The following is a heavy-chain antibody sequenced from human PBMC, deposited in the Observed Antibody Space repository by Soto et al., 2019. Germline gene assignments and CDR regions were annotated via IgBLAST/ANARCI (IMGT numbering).Heavy chain of an antibody. CDR2: ISSSGSTI. CDR1: GFTFSSYE. J-gene: IGHJ4*02. D-gene: IGHD3-16*02. CDR3: AREWLSNYDYVWGSYRYTEGLDY. V-gene: IGHV3-48*03. Sequence: EVQLVESGGGLVQPGGSLRLSCAASGFTFSSYEMNWVRQAPGKGLEWVSYISSSGSTIYYADSVKGRFTISRDNAKNSLYLQMNSLRAEDTAVYYCAREWLSNYDYVWGSYRYTEGLDYWGQGTLVTVSS.